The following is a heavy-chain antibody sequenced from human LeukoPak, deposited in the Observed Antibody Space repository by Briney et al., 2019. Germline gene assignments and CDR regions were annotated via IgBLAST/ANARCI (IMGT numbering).Heavy chain of an antibody. D-gene: IGHD3-22*01. V-gene: IGHV1-8*01. CDR1: RYTFTSYD. J-gene: IGHJ4*02. Sequence: ASVKVSCKASRYTFTSYDINSVREAAGQGLEWMGWMNPNTGRTGFAQKFQGRLTMTRDTSISTAYMELSRLRSEDTAVYYCARLSQTPDYYSNGGYYYLGYWGQGTPVTVSS. CDR2: MNPNTGRT. CDR3: ARLSQTPDYYSNGGYYYLGY.